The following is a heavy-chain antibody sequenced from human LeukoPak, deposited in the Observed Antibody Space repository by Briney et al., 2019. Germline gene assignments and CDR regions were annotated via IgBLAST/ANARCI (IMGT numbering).Heavy chain of an antibody. CDR1: GFSFSSYD. CDR3: ARGGSFNPGVFDY. V-gene: IGHV3-30-3*01. D-gene: IGHD1-26*01. J-gene: IGHJ4*02. CDR2: ISMGGDIE. Sequence: GGSLRLSCAASGFSFSSYDMHWVRQAPGKGLEWVAAISMGGDIEVYRDSVRGRFTISRDNSRSTLYLQMNSLRLEDTAVYFCARGGSFNPGVFDYWGQGTLVTVSS.